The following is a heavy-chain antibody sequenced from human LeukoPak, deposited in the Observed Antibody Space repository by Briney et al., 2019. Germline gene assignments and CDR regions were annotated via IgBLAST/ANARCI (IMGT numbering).Heavy chain of an antibody. CDR3: ARRLAARPFDY. V-gene: IGHV4-59*12. J-gene: IGHJ4*02. CDR1: GGSISDYY. D-gene: IGHD6-6*01. Sequence: SETLSLTCTVSGGSISDYYWTWIRQSPGTGLEWIGYMDYSGSTAYNPSLKSRVTISVDTSKNQFSLKLSSVTAADTAVFYCARRLAARPFDYWGQGALVTVSS. CDR2: MDYSGST.